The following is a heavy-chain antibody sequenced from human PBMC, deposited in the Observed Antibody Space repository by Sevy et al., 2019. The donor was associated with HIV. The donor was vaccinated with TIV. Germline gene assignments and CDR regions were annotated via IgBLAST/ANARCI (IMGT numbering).Heavy chain of an antibody. Sequence: GGSLRLSCAASGFTFSSYSMNWVRQAPGKGLEWVSSISSSSSYIYDADSVKGRFTISRDNATNSLYLQMNSRRAEDTAVYYCARDRAIVGATGAFDIWGQGTTVTVSS. CDR1: GFTFSSYS. V-gene: IGHV3-21*01. CDR3: ARDRAIVGATGAFDI. D-gene: IGHD1-26*01. J-gene: IGHJ3*02. CDR2: ISSSSSYI.